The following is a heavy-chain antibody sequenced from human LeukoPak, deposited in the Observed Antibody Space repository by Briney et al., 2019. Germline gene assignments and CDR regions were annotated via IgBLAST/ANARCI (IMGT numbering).Heavy chain of an antibody. CDR2: INPNSGDT. Sequence: ASVKVSCKASGYTFTGYYMHWVRQAPGQGLEWMGWINPNSGDTKYAQKFQGRVTMTRDTSISTAYMELRMLRSDDTAVYYCATQRGSYLWGTDFDYWGQGTLVTVSS. CDR3: ATQRGSYLWGTDFDY. V-gene: IGHV1-2*02. D-gene: IGHD3-16*01. CDR1: GYTFTGYY. J-gene: IGHJ4*02.